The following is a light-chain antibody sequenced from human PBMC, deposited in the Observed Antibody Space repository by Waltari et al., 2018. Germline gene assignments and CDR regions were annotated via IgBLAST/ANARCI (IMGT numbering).Light chain of an antibody. CDR1: DSDVGAYDF. Sequence: QSALTQPASVSGSPGQSITISCSGTDSDVGAYDFVSWYQQHPGKAPHLIIYEVSNRPSGISNRFSACKSGNTASLTISGLQAEDEADYYCSSYTTSSAPGVFGTGTRVTVL. CDR3: SSYTTSSAPGV. V-gene: IGLV2-14*01. J-gene: IGLJ1*01. CDR2: EVS.